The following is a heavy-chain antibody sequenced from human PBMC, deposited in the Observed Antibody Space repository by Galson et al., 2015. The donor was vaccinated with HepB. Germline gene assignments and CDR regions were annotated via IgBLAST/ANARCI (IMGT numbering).Heavy chain of an antibody. D-gene: IGHD4-17*01. V-gene: IGHV3-21*01. J-gene: IGHJ5*01. Sequence: SLRLSCAASGFTFSSYSMNWVRQAPGKGLECVSSISSSSSYIYYADSVKGRFTISRDNAKNSLYLQMNSLRAEDTAVYYCARGLGSAWFGSWGQGTLVTVSS. CDR1: GFTFSSYS. CDR2: ISSSSSYI. CDR3: ARGLGSAWFGS.